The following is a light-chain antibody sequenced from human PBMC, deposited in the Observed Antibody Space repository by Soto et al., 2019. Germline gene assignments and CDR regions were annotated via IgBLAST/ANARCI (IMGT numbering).Light chain of an antibody. CDR3: QQSYSTPFT. CDR1: QSISSY. Sequence: DIQMPQSPSSLSASVGDRVTITCRASQSISSYLNCYQQKPGKAPKLLIYAASSLQSGVPSRFSGSGSGTDFTLTISSLQPEDFATYYCQQSYSTPFTFGGGTKVEIK. J-gene: IGKJ4*01. CDR2: AAS. V-gene: IGKV1-39*01.